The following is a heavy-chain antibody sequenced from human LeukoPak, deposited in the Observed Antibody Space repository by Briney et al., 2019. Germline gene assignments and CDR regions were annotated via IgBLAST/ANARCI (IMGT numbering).Heavy chain of an antibody. D-gene: IGHD3-22*01. V-gene: IGHV3-74*01. CDR3: ARAPSEIGGYYPEYFRH. CDR1: GFTLSSYW. CDR2: IKSDGRT. Sequence: PGGSLRLSCAASGFTLSSYWMHWVRQAPGKGLVWVSRIKSDGRTNYADSVKGRSTISRDNAKNTVSLKMNSLRAEDTGVYYCARAPSEIGGYYPEYFRHWGQGTLVIVSS. J-gene: IGHJ1*01.